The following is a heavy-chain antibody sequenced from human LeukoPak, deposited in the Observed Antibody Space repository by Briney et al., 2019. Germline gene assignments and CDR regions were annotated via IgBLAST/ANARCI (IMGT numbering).Heavy chain of an antibody. D-gene: IGHD3-9*01. V-gene: IGHV3-53*01. CDR1: GFTVSSNY. CDR3: AREAAYYDILTGYYPIYYYYGMDV. Sequence: GGSLRLSCAASGFTVSSNYMSWVRQAPGKGLEWVSVIYSGGSTYYADSVKGRFTISRDNSKNTLYLQMNSLRAEDTAVYYCAREAAYYDILTGYYPIYYYYGMDVWGQGTTVTVSS. CDR2: IYSGGST. J-gene: IGHJ6*02.